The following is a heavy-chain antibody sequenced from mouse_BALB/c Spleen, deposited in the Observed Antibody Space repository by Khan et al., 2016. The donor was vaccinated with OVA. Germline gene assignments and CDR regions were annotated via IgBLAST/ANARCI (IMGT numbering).Heavy chain of an antibody. J-gene: IGHJ3*01. Sequence: QVQLKESGPGLVQPSQSLSITCTVSGFSLTTYGIHWVRQSPGKGLEWLGVIWSGGSTDYNAPFISRLSISQDNSKSQVFFKMNSLQADDTAIYYCARHSYRYDFIYWGQGTLVTVSA. CDR1: GFSLTTYG. CDR3: ARHSYRYDFIY. CDR2: IWSGGST. D-gene: IGHD2-12*01. V-gene: IGHV2-2*01.